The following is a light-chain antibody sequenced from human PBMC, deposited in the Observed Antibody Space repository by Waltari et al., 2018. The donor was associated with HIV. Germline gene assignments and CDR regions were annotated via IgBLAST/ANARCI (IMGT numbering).Light chain of an antibody. CDR1: SSDVGAYNS. CDR3: CSYAGSYTLRV. CDR2: DVS. J-gene: IGLJ2*01. V-gene: IGLV2-11*01. Sequence: QSALTQPRSVSGSPGQSVPTSCTGTSSDVGAYNSVSCYQQYPGKAPKLMIYDVSKRPSGVPDRFSGSKSGNTASLTISGLQAEDEADYYCCSYAGSYTLRVFGGGTKLTVL.